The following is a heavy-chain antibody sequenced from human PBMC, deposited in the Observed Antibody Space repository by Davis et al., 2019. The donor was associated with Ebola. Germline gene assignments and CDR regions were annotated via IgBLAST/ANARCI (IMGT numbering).Heavy chain of an antibody. CDR2: TNQDGTQN. Sequence: GGSLRLSCSASGFIARIYWMSWVRQAPGKGLEWVATTNQDGTQNYYVDSVKGRFTISRDNAKNSVFLEMNNLRVEDTAMYYCATDAWGGYDPRGQGTLVTVSS. D-gene: IGHD1-26*01. CDR1: GFIARIYW. J-gene: IGHJ5*02. CDR3: ATDAWGGYDP. V-gene: IGHV3-7*03.